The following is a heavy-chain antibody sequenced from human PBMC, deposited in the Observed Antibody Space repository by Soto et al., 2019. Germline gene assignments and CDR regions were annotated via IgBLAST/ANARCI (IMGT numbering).Heavy chain of an antibody. CDR1: GYTFTSYG. J-gene: IGHJ6*02. CDR2: ISAYNGNT. CDR3: ASRHGWYDYYYGMDV. Sequence: ASVKVSCKASGYTFTSYGISWVRQAPGQGLEWMGWISAYNGNTNYAQKLQGRVTMTTDTSTSTAYMELRSLRSDDTAVYYCASRHGWYDYYYGMDVWGQGTTVTVSS. D-gene: IGHD6-19*01. V-gene: IGHV1-18*04.